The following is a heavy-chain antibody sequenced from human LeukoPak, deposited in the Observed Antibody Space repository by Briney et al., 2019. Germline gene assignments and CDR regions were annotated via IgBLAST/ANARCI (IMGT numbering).Heavy chain of an antibody. CDR3: ARERSWFGAYYFDY. D-gene: IGHD3-10*01. J-gene: IGHJ4*02. CDR2: IYTSGST. CDR1: GGSISSGSYY. Sequence: SQTLSLTCTVSGGSISSGSYYWSWIRQPAGKGLEWIGRIYTSGSTNYNPSLKSRVTISVDTSKNQFSLKLSSVTAADTAVYYCARERSWFGAYYFDYWGQGTLVTVSS. V-gene: IGHV4-61*02.